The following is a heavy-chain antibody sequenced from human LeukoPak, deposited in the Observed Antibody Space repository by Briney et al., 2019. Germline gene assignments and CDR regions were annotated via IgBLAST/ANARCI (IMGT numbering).Heavy chain of an antibody. CDR2: INHSGST. V-gene: IGHV4-34*01. D-gene: IGHD3-9*01. J-gene: IGHJ3*02. CDR3: ARDFDSPMAFDI. Sequence: PSETLSLTCAVYGGSFSGYYWSWIRQPPGKGLEWIGEINHSGSTNYNPSLKSRVTISVDTSKNQFSLRLTSVTAADTAVYYCARDFDSPMAFDIWGQGTMVTVSS. CDR1: GGSFSGYY.